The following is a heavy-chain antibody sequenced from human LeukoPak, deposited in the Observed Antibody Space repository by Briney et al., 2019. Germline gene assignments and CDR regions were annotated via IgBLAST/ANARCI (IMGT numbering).Heavy chain of an antibody. CDR2: IIPIFCTA. V-gene: IGHV1-69*13. J-gene: IGHJ5*02. D-gene: IGHD6-13*01. Sequence: PSVKVSCKASGGTFSSYAISWVRQAPGQGLEWMGGIIPIFCTANYAQKFQGRVTITADESTSTAYMELSSLRSEDTAVYYCARDLRYSSSWYLSGEAAWFDPWGQGTLVTVSS. CDR1: GGTFSSYA. CDR3: ARDLRYSSSWYLSGEAAWFDP.